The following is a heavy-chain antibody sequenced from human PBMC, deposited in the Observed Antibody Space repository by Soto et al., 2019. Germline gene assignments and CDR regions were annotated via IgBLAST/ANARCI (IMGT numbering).Heavy chain of an antibody. Sequence: GGSLRLSCGASGFTFGSYAMSWVRQAPGKGLEWASGISGSAGTTSYADSVKGRFTISRSNSKNTLYLQMNSLRAEDTAIYYCAKDRGYYSDYKFDYWGQGTLVTVSS. J-gene: IGHJ4*02. CDR1: GFTFGSYA. CDR3: AKDRGYYSDYKFDY. V-gene: IGHV3-23*01. CDR2: ISGSAGTT. D-gene: IGHD5-12*01.